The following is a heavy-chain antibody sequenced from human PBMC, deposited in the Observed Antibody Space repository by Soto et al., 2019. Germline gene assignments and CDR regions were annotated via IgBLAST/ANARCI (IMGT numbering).Heavy chain of an antibody. V-gene: IGHV1-18*04. Sequence: QVLLVQSGAEVKKPGASVKVSCKASGYTFTSYGISWVRQAPGQGLEWMGWISAYNGNTNYAQKLQGRVTMTTDTSTSTAYMELRSLRSYDTAVYYCARDPTVTSYYYGMDVWGQGTTVTVSS. J-gene: IGHJ6*02. D-gene: IGHD4-4*01. CDR1: GYTFTSYG. CDR2: ISAYNGNT. CDR3: ARDPTVTSYYYGMDV.